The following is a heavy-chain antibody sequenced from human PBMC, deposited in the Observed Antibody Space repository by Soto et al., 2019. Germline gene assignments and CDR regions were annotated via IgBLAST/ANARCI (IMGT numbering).Heavy chain of an antibody. CDR1: GYSFAGYW. J-gene: IGHJ4*02. V-gene: IGHV5-10-1*01. D-gene: IGHD3-22*01. CDR3: ARQIYDSDTGPNFQYYFDS. CDR2: IDPSDSQT. Sequence: GASLKISCKVSGYSFAGYWITWVRQKPGKGLEWMGRIDPSDSQTYYSPSFRGHVTISVTKSITTVFLQWSSLRASDTAMYYCARQIYDSDTGPNFQYYFDSWGQGTPVTVSS.